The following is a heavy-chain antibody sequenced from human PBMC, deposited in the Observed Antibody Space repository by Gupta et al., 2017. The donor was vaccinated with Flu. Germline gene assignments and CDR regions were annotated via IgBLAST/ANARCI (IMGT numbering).Heavy chain of an antibody. CDR1: FSNAW. Sequence: FSNAWMSWVRQAPGKGLEWVGRLKSISDGGTTDYGAPVKGRFTISRDDSKNTLYLQMNSLETEDTAVYYCTTALWLTGLDIWGQGTMVTVSS. CDR3: TTALWLTGLDI. D-gene: IGHD2-21*01. CDR2: LKSISDGGTT. V-gene: IGHV3-15*01. J-gene: IGHJ3*02.